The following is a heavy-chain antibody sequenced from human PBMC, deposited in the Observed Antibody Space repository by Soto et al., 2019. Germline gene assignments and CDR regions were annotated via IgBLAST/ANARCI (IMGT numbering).Heavy chain of an antibody. V-gene: IGHV1-2*02. CDR3: ALEPTGTAGFDY. D-gene: IGHD2-21*02. CDR2: IDLDIGDT. CDR1: GHTFTGHH. Sequence: APVKVSCKASGHTFTGHHMHWVRQAPGQGLEWMGLIDLDIGDTKYAQKFQGRLTSTSDTSITTAYMELRGLTSDDTAVYYCALEPTGTAGFDYWGQGKLVTVSS. J-gene: IGHJ4*02.